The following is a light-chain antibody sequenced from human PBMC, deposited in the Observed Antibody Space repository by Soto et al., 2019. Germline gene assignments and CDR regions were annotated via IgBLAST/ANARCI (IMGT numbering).Light chain of an antibody. J-gene: IGKJ2*01. CDR2: DAS. CDR1: QSFNNW. V-gene: IGKV1-5*01. Sequence: DIQMTQSPSTLSASVGDRVTITCRASQSFNNWLAWYQQKPGKAPKLLIYDASTLQSGVPSRFSGSGSGTEFTLTISSLQPADFATYYRQKSDGYFGQGTRLEIK. CDR3: QKSDGY.